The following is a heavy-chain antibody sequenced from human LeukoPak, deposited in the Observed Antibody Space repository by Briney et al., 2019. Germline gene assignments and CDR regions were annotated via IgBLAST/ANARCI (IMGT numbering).Heavy chain of an antibody. J-gene: IGHJ2*01. V-gene: IGHV3-23*01. Sequence: AGGSLRLFCAPSGFIFSSYAMSWARQAPGKGLEWVSVISSSNESAYNADAVTSRYSTPRDNSKNTLYLEMNSRRTEETAVYYCAKDISEGHWYFGLRGRGTLVAASS. CDR3: AKDISEGHWYFGL. D-gene: IGHD6-25*01. CDR1: GFIFSSYA. CDR2: ISSSNESA.